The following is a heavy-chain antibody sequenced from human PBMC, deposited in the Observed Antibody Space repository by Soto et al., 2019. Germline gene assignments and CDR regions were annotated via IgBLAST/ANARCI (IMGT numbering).Heavy chain of an antibody. D-gene: IGHD5-12*01. V-gene: IGHV3-9*01. CDR1: GFTFDDYA. Sequence: EVQLVESGGGLVQPGRSVRLSCAASGFTFDDYAMHWVRQPPGKGLEWVSGISWNRGSITYADSVRGRFTISRDNAKNSLYLQINSLRGEDTAFYYCAKDMQHSGYDPQIDYWGQGTLVTVSS. CDR3: AKDMQHSGYDPQIDY. J-gene: IGHJ4*02. CDR2: ISWNRGSI.